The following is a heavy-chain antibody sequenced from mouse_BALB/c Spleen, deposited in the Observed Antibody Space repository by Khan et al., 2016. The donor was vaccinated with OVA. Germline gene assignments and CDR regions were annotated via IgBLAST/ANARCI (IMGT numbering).Heavy chain of an antibody. D-gene: IGHD2-13*01. CDR1: GYSFTSYY. Sequence: VQLQQPGPELMKPGASVKISCKASGYSFTSYYIHWVMQSHGTSLEWIGYIDPFSGGPTYNQKFKGKATLTVDNSSSTAYIHLSNLTSADSAVYSCTRHGDVAWFTYWGQGTLVTGSA. J-gene: IGHJ3*01. CDR2: IDPFSGGP. V-gene: IGHV1S135*01. CDR3: TRHGDVAWFTY.